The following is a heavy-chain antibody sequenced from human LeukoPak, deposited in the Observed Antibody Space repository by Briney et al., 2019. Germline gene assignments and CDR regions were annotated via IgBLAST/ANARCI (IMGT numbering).Heavy chain of an antibody. J-gene: IGHJ1*01. CDR2: IIPILGIA. CDR1: GGTFSSYA. CDR3: ARDDYDILTGYYFGAGYIQH. D-gene: IGHD3-9*01. Sequence: SVKVSCKASGGTFSSYAISWVRQAPGQGLEWMGRIIPILGIANYAQKFQGRVTITADKSTSTAYMELSSLRSEDTAVYYCARDDYDILTGYYFGAGYIQHWGQGTLVTVSS. V-gene: IGHV1-69*04.